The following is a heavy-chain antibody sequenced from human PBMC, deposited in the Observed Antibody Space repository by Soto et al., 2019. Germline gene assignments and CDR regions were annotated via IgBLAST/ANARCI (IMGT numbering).Heavy chain of an antibody. J-gene: IGHJ5*02. V-gene: IGHV4-59*08. CDR2: ISYSGST. CDR1: GDSISNYF. Sequence: ASETLSLTCTVSGDSISNYFWSWIRQPPGKGLDWIGFISYSGSTNYNPSLKNRVTMSVDTSKNQFSLKLSSVTAADTAVYYCAKHGGSGSYYIWFDPWGQGTLVTVS. D-gene: IGHD3-10*01. CDR3: AKHGGSGSYYIWFDP.